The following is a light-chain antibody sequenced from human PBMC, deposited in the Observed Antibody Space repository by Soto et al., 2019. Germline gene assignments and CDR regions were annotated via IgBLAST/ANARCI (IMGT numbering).Light chain of an antibody. CDR1: QSVSSTY. V-gene: IGKV3-20*01. CDR2: GAS. J-gene: IGKJ5*01. Sequence: DIVLTQSPGTLYLSPGERATLSCRASQSVSSTYLVWSQQKPGQAPRLLIYGASPRATSIPDRFSGSGSWTDFSLTISGLEPEDSAVYYCQQFGGSPPITFGRGTRLEIK. CDR3: QQFGGSPPIT.